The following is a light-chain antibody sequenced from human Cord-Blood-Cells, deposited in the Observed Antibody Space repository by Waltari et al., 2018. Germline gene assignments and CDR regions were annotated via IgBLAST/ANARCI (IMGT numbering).Light chain of an antibody. Sequence: EIVLTQPPATLSLSPGERANLSCRASQSVSSYLAWYQQKPGQAPRLLIYDASNRATGIPARFSGSGSGTGFTLTISSLEPEDFAVYYCQQRSNWLTFGGGTKVEIK. CDR1: QSVSSY. CDR2: DAS. CDR3: QQRSNWLT. J-gene: IGKJ4*01. V-gene: IGKV3-11*01.